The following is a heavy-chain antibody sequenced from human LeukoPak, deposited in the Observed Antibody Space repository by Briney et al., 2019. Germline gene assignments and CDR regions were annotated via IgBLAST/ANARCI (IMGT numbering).Heavy chain of an antibody. CDR2: IIPILGIA. D-gene: IGHD4-17*01. Sequence: SVKVSCKAYGGTFSSYAISWVRQAPGQGLEWMGRIIPILGIANYAQKFQGRVTITADKSTSTAYMELSSLRSEDTAVYYCARDLGKGYYGDYVHWGQGTLVTVSS. CDR1: GGTFSSYA. J-gene: IGHJ4*02. CDR3: ARDLGKGYYGDYVH. V-gene: IGHV1-69*04.